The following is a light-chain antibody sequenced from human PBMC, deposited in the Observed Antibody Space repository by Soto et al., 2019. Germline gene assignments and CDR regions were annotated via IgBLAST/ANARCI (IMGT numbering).Light chain of an antibody. J-gene: IGLJ1*01. CDR1: SSDVGGYNY. V-gene: IGLV2-14*01. CDR2: EVS. Sequence: QSALTQTAYVSGSPGQPFTISCSATSSDVGGYNYVSWYQQHPGKAPKLMIYEVSNRPSGVSNRFSGSKSGNTASLTISGLQAEDEADYYCSSYTSRSTLDVFGTGTKVTVL. CDR3: SSYTSRSTLDV.